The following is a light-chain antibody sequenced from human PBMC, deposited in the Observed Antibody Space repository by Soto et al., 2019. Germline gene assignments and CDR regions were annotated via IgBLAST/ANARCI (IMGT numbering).Light chain of an antibody. CDR3: QQYKNWPPWT. V-gene: IGKV3D-15*01. J-gene: IGKJ1*01. Sequence: EIVMTQSPATLSVSPGEGATLSCRASQSISSNLAWYQQKPGQAPRLLIFDASTRATSIPARFSGSGSGTEFTLTISSLQSEDSAVYYCQQYKNWPPWTFGQGTNVEI. CDR1: QSISSN. CDR2: DAS.